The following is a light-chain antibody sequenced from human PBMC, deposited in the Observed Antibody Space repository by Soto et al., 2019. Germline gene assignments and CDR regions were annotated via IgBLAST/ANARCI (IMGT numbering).Light chain of an antibody. CDR2: AAS. J-gene: IGKJ3*01. Sequence: DIQMTQSPSSLSASVGDRVTITCRASQSISSYLNWYQQKPGKAPKLLIYAASSLQSGVPSRFSGSGSGTDFTLTISSLQPEDFATYYCQQSYIPPFTFGPGTKVDIK. CDR1: QSISSY. CDR3: QQSYIPPFT. V-gene: IGKV1-39*01.